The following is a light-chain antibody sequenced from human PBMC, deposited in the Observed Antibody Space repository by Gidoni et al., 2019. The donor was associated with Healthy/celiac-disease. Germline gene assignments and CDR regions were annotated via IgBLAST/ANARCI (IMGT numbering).Light chain of an antibody. J-gene: IGKJ2*01. CDR2: LGS. V-gene: IGKV2-28*01. CDR3: MQALQTPYT. Sequence: IVMSQSPLSLPVTPGEPASISCRSSRRLLHSNGSYYLDWYLQKPGQSPQLLIYLGSNRASGVPDRFSGSGSGTDFTLKISRVEAEDVGVYYCMQALQTPYTFGQGTKLEIK. CDR1: RRLLHSNGSYY.